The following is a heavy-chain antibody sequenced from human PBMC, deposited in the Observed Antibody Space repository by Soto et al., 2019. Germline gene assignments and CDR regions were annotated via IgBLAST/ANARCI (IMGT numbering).Heavy chain of an antibody. Sequence: GASVRDSCQASRYTVTSYYMHWVRQAPGQGIEWLGLINPSGGSTSYAQKFQGRVTMTRDTSTSTVYMELSSLRPEDTAVYYCARDLTGTTIFGVVHYGMDVWGQGTTVTVSS. CDR1: RYTVTSYY. D-gene: IGHD3-3*01. V-gene: IGHV1-46*01. J-gene: IGHJ6*02. CDR3: ARDLTGTTIFGVVHYGMDV. CDR2: INPSGGST.